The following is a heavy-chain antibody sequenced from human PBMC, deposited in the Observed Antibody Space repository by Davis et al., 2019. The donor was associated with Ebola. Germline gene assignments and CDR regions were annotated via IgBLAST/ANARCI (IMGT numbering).Heavy chain of an antibody. CDR3: ARGMTDWSGYYAPDY. Sequence: GESLKISCAASGFTFSNYGLHWVRQAPGKGLEWVAVIWYDGSNKYSADSVKGRFSISRDNPRNTLYLQMNSLRVDDTAVYYCARGMTDWSGYYAPDYWGQGTLVTVSS. J-gene: IGHJ4*02. D-gene: IGHD3-3*01. CDR2: IWYDGSNK. V-gene: IGHV3-33*01. CDR1: GFTFSNYG.